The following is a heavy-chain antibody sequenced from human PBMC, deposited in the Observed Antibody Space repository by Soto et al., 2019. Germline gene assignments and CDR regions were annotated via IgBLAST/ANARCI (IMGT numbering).Heavy chain of an antibody. J-gene: IGHJ5*02. V-gene: IGHV4-31*02. CDR3: ARGRVVVPAAVMFNCLDP. CDR1: GASINTGGYY. CDR2: VYYSGST. D-gene: IGHD2-2*01. Sequence: KPSETLSLTCNVSGASINTGGYYWSWIRQHPGKGLEWIGFVYYSGSTSYSPSLESRVSISVDPSKRQFYLELASVTAADTAVYYCARGRVVVPAAVMFNCLDPWGQGALVTVSS.